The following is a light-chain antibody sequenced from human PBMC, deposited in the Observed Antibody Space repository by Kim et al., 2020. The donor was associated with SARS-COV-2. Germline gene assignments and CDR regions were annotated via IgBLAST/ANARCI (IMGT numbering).Light chain of an antibody. V-gene: IGKV1-39*01. CDR3: QRSYSTLFT. CDR2: GAS. J-gene: IGKJ3*01. Sequence: ASVGDRVTITCRENQYISTFLNWYQQKPGKSPKHLIYGASSLQSGVPSRFSGIGSGRDFSLTLSSLQPGDFASYYCQRSYSTLFTFGPWTKVDIK. CDR1: QYISTF.